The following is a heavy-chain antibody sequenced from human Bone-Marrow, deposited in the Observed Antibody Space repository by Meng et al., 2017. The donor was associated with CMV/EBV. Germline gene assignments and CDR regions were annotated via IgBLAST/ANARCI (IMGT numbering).Heavy chain of an antibody. Sequence: FALSSSGVGVGWIRQSPGKALEWLAFIYWDDDKRYSPSLRSRLTITKDTPRNQVVLMMTNMDPVDTATYYCAHRRGLQGYWDAGYFDYWGQGALVTVSS. V-gene: IGHV2-5*02. CDR3: AHRRGLQGYWDAGYFDY. CDR1: FALSSSGVG. D-gene: IGHD1-1*01. J-gene: IGHJ4*02. CDR2: IYWDDDK.